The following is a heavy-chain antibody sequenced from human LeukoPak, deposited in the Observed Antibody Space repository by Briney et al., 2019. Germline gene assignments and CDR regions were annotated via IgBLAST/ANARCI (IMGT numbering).Heavy chain of an antibody. CDR1: GYTFTSYG. V-gene: IGHV1-18*04. CDR2: ISAYNGNT. D-gene: IGHD6-25*01. Sequence: RASVKVSFKASGYTFTSYGISWVLQAPGQGLEWMGWISAYNGNTNYAQKLQGRVTMTTDTSTSTAYMELRSLRSDDTAVYYCARDASSGLFDYWGQGTLVTVSS. J-gene: IGHJ4*02. CDR3: ARDASSGLFDY.